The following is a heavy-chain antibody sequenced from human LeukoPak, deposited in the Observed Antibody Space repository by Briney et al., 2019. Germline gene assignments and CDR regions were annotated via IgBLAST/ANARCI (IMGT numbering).Heavy chain of an antibody. V-gene: IGHV4-59*01. CDR3: ARLGFRGVNYMDV. Sequence: SETLSLTYTVSGGSISSYYWSWIRQPPGKGLEWIGYIYYSGSTNYNPSLKSRVTISVDTSKNQFSLKLSSVTAADTAVYYCARLGFRGVNYMDVWGKGTTVTISS. CDR2: IYYSGST. J-gene: IGHJ6*03. D-gene: IGHD3-10*01. CDR1: GGSISSYY.